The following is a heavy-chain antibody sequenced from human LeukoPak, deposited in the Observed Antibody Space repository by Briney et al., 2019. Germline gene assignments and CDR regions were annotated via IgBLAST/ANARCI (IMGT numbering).Heavy chain of an antibody. CDR1: GYSFTSYYW. D-gene: IGHD3-10*01. CDR3: ARQRSGSYYFDY. Sequence: GESLKISCKGSGYSFTSYYWIGWVRQMPGKGLEWMGIIYPGDSDTRYSPSFQGQVTISADKSISTAYLQWGSLKASDTAMYYCARQRSGSYYFDYWGQGTLVTVSS. V-gene: IGHV5-51*01. J-gene: IGHJ4*02. CDR2: IYPGDSDT.